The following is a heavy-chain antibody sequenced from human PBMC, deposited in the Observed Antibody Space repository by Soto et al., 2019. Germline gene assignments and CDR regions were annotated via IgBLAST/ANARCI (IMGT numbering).Heavy chain of an antibody. D-gene: IGHD3-16*01. CDR3: AKRSTMEVRGRSRYFDY. CDR1: GFTFSSYA. V-gene: IGHV3-23*01. Sequence: GGSLRLSCAASGFTFSSYAMSWVRQAPGKGLEWVSAISGSGGSTYYADSVKGRFTISRDNSKNTLYLQMNSLRAEDTAVYYCAKRSTMEVRGRSRYFDYWGQGTLVTVSS. J-gene: IGHJ4*02. CDR2: ISGSGGST.